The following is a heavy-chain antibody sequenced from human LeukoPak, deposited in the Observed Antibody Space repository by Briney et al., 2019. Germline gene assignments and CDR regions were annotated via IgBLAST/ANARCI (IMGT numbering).Heavy chain of an antibody. V-gene: IGHV1-2*02. D-gene: IGHD3-22*01. CDR3: ARGPSTITMIVVANDY. CDR2: INPNSGGT. Sequence: ASVKVSCKASGYTFTGYYMHWLRQAPGQGLEWMGWINPNSGGTNYAQKFQGRVTMTRDTSISTAYMELSRLRSDDTAVYYCARGPSTITMIVVANDYWGQGTLVTVSS. CDR1: GYTFTGYY. J-gene: IGHJ4*02.